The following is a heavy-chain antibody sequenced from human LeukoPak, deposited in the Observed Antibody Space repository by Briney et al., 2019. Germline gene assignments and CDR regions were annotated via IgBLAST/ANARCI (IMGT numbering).Heavy chain of an antibody. CDR1: GFTFSSYS. J-gene: IGHJ4*02. CDR2: ISSSSSYI. CDR3: ARDSFSGGPGDY. D-gene: IGHD3-16*01. V-gene: IGHV3-21*01. Sequence: GGSLRLSCAASGFTFSSYSMNWVRRAPGKGLEWVSSISSSSSYIYYADSVKGRFTISRDNAKNSLYLQMNSLRAEDTAVYYCARDSFSGGPGDYWGQGTLVTVSS.